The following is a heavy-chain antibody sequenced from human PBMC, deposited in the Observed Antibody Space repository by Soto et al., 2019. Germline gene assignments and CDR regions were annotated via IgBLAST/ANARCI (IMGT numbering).Heavy chain of an antibody. CDR1: GFIFSDYT. Sequence: EVQLVESGGDLVQPGGSLRLSCAASGFIFSDYTMTWVRRAPGRGLEFVSHISSSGDAIFYAESVKGRFTVSRDNAKNSLYLKMNSLRDDDTAVYFCARDHGGSTWFVGVYYFFGMDVWGQGTAVTVSS. CDR2: ISSSGDAI. V-gene: IGHV3-48*02. J-gene: IGHJ6*02. D-gene: IGHD6-13*01. CDR3: ARDHGGSTWFVGVYYFFGMDV.